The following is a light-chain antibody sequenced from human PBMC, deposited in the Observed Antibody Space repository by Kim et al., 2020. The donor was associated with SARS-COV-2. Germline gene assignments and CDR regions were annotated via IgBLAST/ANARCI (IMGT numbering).Light chain of an antibody. V-gene: IGLV6-57*04. CDR1: SGSIASNY. CDR2: ENK. Sequence: NFTLTQPHSVSESPGKTVTISCTRSSGSIASNYVQWYQQRPGSAPTTVISENKQRPSGVPDRFSGSIDSSSNSASLTISGLKTEDEADYYCQSYDSSNLVFGGGTQLTVL. CDR3: QSYDSSNLV. J-gene: IGLJ3*02.